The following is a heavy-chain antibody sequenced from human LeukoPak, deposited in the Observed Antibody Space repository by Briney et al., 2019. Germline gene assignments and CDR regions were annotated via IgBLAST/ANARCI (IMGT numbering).Heavy chain of an antibody. D-gene: IGHD1-26*01. CDR1: GYSISSGYY. J-gene: IGHJ6*03. V-gene: IGHV4-38-2*02. CDR3: ARDAGNYYMDV. CDR2: IYHSGST. Sequence: SETLSLTCTVSGYSISSGYYWGWIRQPPGKGLEWIGSIYHSGSTYYNPSLKSRVTISVDTSKNQFSLKLNSVTAADTAVYYCARDAGNYYMDVWGKGTTVTVSS.